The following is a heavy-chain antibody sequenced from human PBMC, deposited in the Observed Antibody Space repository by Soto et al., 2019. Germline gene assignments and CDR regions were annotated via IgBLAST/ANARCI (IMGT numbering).Heavy chain of an antibody. Sequence: GSLRLSCAASGFTFSDYYMSWIRQAPGKGLEWVSYISSSGSTIYYADSVKGRFTISRDNAKNSLYLQMNSLRAEDTAVYYCARSDRASGYYNVEFDYWGQGTLVTVSS. V-gene: IGHV3-11*01. CDR2: ISSSGSTI. D-gene: IGHD3-3*01. J-gene: IGHJ4*02. CDR3: ARSDRASGYYNVEFDY. CDR1: GFTFSDYY.